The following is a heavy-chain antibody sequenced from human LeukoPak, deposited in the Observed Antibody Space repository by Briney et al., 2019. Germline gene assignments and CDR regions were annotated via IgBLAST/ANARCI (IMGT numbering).Heavy chain of an antibody. J-gene: IGHJ4*02. CDR1: GFTFSSYS. D-gene: IGHD3-22*01. V-gene: IGHV3-48*01. CDR3: ARVYYDTNGYLYLDY. Sequence: GGSLRLSCAASGFTFSSYSMNWVRQAPGKGLEWISYISRLSSPIYYADSLKGRFTISRDNAKNSLYLQMNSLGAEDTAVYYCARVYYDTNGYLYLDYWGQGTLVTVSS. CDR2: ISRLSSPI.